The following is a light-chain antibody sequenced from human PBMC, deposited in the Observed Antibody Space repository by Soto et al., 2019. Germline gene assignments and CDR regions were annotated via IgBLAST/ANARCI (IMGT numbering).Light chain of an antibody. J-gene: IGLJ2*01. V-gene: IGLV2-23*01. CDR2: EGS. Sequence: QSARTQPASVSGSPGQSITISCTGTSSDVGSYNLVSWYQQHPGKAPKLMIYEGSKRPSGVSNRFSGSKSGNTASLTISGLQAEDEADDYCCSYAGSSTLVFGGGTKLTVL. CDR1: SSDVGSYNL. CDR3: CSYAGSSTLV.